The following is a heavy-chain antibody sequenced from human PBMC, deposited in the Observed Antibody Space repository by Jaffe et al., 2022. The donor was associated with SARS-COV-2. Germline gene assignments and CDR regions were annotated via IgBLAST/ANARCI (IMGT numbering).Heavy chain of an antibody. D-gene: IGHD6-19*01. V-gene: IGHV1-18*01. CDR2: ISAHNGKT. Sequence: QVQLVQSGAEVKKPGASVKVSCKASGYTFTSFTSYNINWVRQAPGQGLEWMGWISAHNGKTNHSQKLQGRVTMTTDTSTTTAYMELRSLRSDDTAVYYCARDPIVVAGNSDWFDPWGQGTLVTVSS. CDR3: ARDPIVVAGNSDWFDP. CDR1: GYTFTSFTSYN. J-gene: IGHJ5*02.